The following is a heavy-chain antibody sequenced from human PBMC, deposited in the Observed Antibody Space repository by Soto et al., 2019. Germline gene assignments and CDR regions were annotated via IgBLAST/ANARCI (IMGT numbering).Heavy chain of an antibody. CDR1: GGSISSYY. CDR3: ARQYSSGWPSFDP. Sequence: SETLSLTCTVSGGSISSYYWSWIRQPPGKGLEWIGYIYYSSSTNYNPSLKSRVTISVDTSKNQFSLKLSSVTAADTAVYYCARQYSSGWPSFDPWGQGTLVTVSS. V-gene: IGHV4-59*01. D-gene: IGHD6-19*01. CDR2: IYYSSST. J-gene: IGHJ5*02.